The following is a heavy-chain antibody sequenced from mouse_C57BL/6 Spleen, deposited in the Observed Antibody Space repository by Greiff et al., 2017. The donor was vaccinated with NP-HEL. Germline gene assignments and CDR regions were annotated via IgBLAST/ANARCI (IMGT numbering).Heavy chain of an antibody. J-gene: IGHJ4*01. CDR1: GYTFTDYN. CDR2: INPNNGGT. V-gene: IGHV1-22*01. D-gene: IGHD1-1*01. Sequence: VQLKESGPELVKPGASVKMSCKASGYTFTDYNMHWVKQSHGKSLEWIGYINPNNGGTSYNQKFKGKATLTVNKSSSTAYMELRSLTSEDSAVYYCARTRDYYGSTDAMDYWGQGTSVTVSS. CDR3: ARTRDYYGSTDAMDY.